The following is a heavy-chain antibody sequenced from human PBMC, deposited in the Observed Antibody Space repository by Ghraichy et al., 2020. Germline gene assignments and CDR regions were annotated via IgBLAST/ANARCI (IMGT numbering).Heavy chain of an antibody. CDR1: GFTFSSYS. D-gene: IGHD3-9*01. V-gene: IGHV3-21*01. J-gene: IGHJ4*02. Sequence: GESLNISCAASGFTFSSYSMNWVRQAPGKGLEWVSSISGSSPYIYYADSVKGRFTISRDNAKNSLYLQMNSLRAEDTAVYYCARDYRPPFLNYDVLTGHDYWGQGTLVTVSS. CDR2: ISGSSPYI. CDR3: ARDYRPPFLNYDVLTGHDY.